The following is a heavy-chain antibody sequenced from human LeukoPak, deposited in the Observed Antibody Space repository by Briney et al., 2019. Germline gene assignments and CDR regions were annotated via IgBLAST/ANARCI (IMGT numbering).Heavy chain of an antibody. CDR1: VYTFTSYY. V-gene: IGHV1-46*01. Sequence: GSSVKVSCKASVYTFTSYYIHWVRQAPGQGLEWMGIINPSGGSRTYAQKFQGRVTMTRDTSTSTVYMELSSLKSEDTALYYCARTANSIATTAYSSSSIDYWGQAPWSVSPQ. J-gene: IGHJ4*01. D-gene: IGHD6-6*01. CDR3: ARTANSIATTAYSSSSIDY. CDR2: INPSGGSR.